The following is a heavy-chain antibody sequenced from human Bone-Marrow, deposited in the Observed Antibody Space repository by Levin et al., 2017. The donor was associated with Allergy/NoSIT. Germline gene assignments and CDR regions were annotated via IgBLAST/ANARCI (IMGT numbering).Heavy chain of an antibody. D-gene: IGHD2-8*02. CDR3: ARRNSSWVVFAFDM. CDR1: GGSISSSNW. J-gene: IGHJ3*02. Sequence: SETLSLTCAVSGGSISSSNWWNWVRQSPGGGLEWIGEIYHSGSTNYNPSLKNRIFISVDKSRNQFSLRLNSVTAADTALYYCARRNSSWVVFAFDMWGQGTLVIVSS. V-gene: IGHV4-4*02. CDR2: IYHSGST.